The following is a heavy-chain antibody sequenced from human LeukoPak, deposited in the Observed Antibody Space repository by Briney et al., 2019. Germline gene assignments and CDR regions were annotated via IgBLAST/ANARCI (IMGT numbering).Heavy chain of an antibody. Sequence: SETLSLTCAVYGGSFSGYYWSWIRQPPGKGLEWIGEINHSGSTNYNPSLKSRVTILVDTSKNQFSLKLSSVSAADTAVYYCARGHSPVTTKVSYFQHWGQGTLVTVSS. V-gene: IGHV4-34*01. CDR1: GGSFSGYY. CDR3: ARGHSPVTTKVSYFQH. D-gene: IGHD4-17*01. CDR2: INHSGST. J-gene: IGHJ1*01.